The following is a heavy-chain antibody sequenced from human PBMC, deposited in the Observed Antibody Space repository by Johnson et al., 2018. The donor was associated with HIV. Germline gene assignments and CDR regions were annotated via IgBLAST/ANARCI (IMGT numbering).Heavy chain of an antibody. V-gene: IGHV3-64*01. CDR2: ISSNGGST. D-gene: IGHD2-8*01. CDR1: GFTFSSYA. Sequence: VQLVESGGGLVQPGGSLRLSCAASGFTFSSYAMHWVRQAPGKGLEYVSAISSNGGSTYYANSVKGRFTISRDNSKNTLYLQMGSLRVEDMAVYYCTTGSCIDGVCYAFDVWGQGTMVTVSS. J-gene: IGHJ3*01. CDR3: TTGSCIDGVCYAFDV.